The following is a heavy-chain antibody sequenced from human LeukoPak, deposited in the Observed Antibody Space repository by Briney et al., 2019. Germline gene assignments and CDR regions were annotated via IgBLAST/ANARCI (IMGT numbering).Heavy chain of an antibody. CDR3: ARWVATMNYYFDY. CDR1: GGTFSSYA. CDR2: IIPIFGTA. D-gene: IGHD5-12*01. V-gene: IGHV1-69*13. J-gene: IGHJ4*02. Sequence: ASVKVSCKASGGTFSSYAISWVRQAPGQGLEWTGGIIPIFGTANYAQKFQGRVTITADESTSTAYMELSSLRSEDTAVYYCARWVATMNYYFDYWGQGTLVTVSS.